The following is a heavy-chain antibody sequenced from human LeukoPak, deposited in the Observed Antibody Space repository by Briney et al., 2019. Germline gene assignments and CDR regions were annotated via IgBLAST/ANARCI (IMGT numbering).Heavy chain of an antibody. Sequence: GASVKVSCKASGYTITSYYMHWVRQAPGQGLEWMGIINPSGGSTSYAQKFQGRVTMTRDTSTSTVYMELSSLRSEDTAVYYCARVTVPGPGVHYYYGMDVWGQGTTVTVSS. V-gene: IGHV1-46*01. D-gene: IGHD4-17*01. CDR2: INPSGGST. J-gene: IGHJ6*02. CDR1: GYTITSYY. CDR3: ARVTVPGPGVHYYYGMDV.